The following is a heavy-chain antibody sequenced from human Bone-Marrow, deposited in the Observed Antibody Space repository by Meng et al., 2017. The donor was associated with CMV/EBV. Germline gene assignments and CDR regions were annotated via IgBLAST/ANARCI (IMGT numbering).Heavy chain of an antibody. CDR2: VYYTGST. CDR3: AREYRGRGVRYFDY. D-gene: IGHD3-16*01. J-gene: IGHJ4*02. CDR1: GGSITTFY. Sequence: GSLRLSCTVSGGSITTFYWNWIRQPPGKGLEWIGNVYYTGSTNYNPSLKSRVTISLDTSKNQLSLKLNSLTTADTAVYYCAREYRGRGVRYFDYWGQGTLVTVSS. V-gene: IGHV4-59*01.